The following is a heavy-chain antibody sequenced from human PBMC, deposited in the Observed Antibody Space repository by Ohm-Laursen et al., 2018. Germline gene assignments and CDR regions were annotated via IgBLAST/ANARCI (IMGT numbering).Heavy chain of an antibody. J-gene: IGHJ4*02. CDR2: MYYSGNT. Sequence: GTLSLTCTVSGGSISSSSYYWGWIRQPPGKGLEWIGGMYYSGNTYYNPSLKSRVTIAVDTSKNHFSLKLSSVTAADTSVYYCAASNNWYYFDYWGQGTLVTVSS. CDR1: GGSISSSSYY. D-gene: IGHD6-13*01. V-gene: IGHV4-39*01. CDR3: AASNNWYYFDY.